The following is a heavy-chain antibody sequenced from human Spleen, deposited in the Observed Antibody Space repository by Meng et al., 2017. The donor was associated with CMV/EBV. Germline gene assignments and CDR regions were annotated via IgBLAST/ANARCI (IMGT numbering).Heavy chain of an antibody. J-gene: IGHJ6*02. V-gene: IGHV1-18*01. CDR3: AREGGRGYCGGDCYAPVEDYYYYGMDV. D-gene: IGHD2-21*01. Sequence: ASVKVSCKASGYTFTSYGISWVRQAPGQGLEWMGWISAYNGNTNYAQKLQGRVTMTTDTSTSTAYMELRSLRSDDTAVYYCAREGGRGYCGGDCYAPVEDYYYYGMDVWGQGTTVTVSS. CDR2: ISAYNGNT. CDR1: GYTFTSYG.